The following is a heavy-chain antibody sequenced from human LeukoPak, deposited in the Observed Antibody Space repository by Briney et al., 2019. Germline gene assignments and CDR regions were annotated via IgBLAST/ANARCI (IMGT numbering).Heavy chain of an antibody. CDR1: GFTFSSYS. CDR3: ANSYGSGSYLDY. CDR2: ISSSSSYI. Sequence: GGSLRLSCAASGFTFSSYSMNWVRQAPGKGLEWVSSISSSSSYIYYADSVKGRFTISRDNAKNSLYLQMNSLRAEDTAVYYCANSYGSGSYLDYWGQGTLVTVSS. J-gene: IGHJ4*02. D-gene: IGHD3-10*01. V-gene: IGHV3-21*01.